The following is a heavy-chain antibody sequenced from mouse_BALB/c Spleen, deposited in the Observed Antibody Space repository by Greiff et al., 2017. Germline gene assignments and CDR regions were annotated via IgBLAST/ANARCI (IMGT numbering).Heavy chain of an antibody. J-gene: IGHJ4*01. CDR1: GYTFTDYV. CDR3: ASIGFITTATPYYYAMDY. CDR2: IYPGSGST. D-gene: IGHD1-2*01. V-gene: IGHV1-77*01. Sequence: QVQLQQSGPELVKPGASVKMSCKASGYTFTDYVISWVKQRTGQGLEWIGEIYPGSGSTYYNEKFKGKATLTADKSSNTAYMQLSSLTSEDSAVYFCASIGFITTATPYYYAMDYWGQGTSVTVSS.